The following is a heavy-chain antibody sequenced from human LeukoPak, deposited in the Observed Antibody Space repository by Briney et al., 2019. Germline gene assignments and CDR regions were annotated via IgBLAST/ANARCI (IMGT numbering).Heavy chain of an antibody. J-gene: IGHJ4*02. V-gene: IGHV1-2*02. CDR3: VVNYYDSSGYFDY. CDR1: GYTFTGYY. D-gene: IGHD3-22*01. Sequence: ASVKVSCKASGYTFTGYYMHWVRQAPGQGLESMGWINPNSGGTNYAQKFKGRVTMTRDAFISTAYMELSRLRYDDTAVYYCVVNYYDSSGYFDYWGQGTLVTVSS. CDR2: INPNSGGT.